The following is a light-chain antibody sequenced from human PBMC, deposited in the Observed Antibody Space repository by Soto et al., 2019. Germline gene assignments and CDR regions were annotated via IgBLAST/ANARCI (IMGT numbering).Light chain of an antibody. CDR1: QNIRGW. CDR2: DAS. J-gene: IGKJ1*01. Sequence: DIRMTQSPSTLSTSVGDRVTITCRASQNIRGWLAWYQQKPGKAPKLLIYDASTLESGVPSRFSGSGSGTEFTLTISSLQPDDFATYCCQQYNSYSWTFGQGPTVAIK. CDR3: QQYNSYSWT. V-gene: IGKV1-5*01.